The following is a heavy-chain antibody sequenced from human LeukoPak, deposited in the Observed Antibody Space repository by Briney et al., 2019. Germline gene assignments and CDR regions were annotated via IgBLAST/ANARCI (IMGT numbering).Heavy chain of an antibody. Sequence: GGSLRLSCAASGFTFSNAWMSWVRQAPGKGLEWVGRIKSKTDGGTTDYAAPVKGSFTISRDDSKNTLYLQMNSLKTEDTAVYYCTTGQGGTTPTYYYYGMDVWGQGTTVTVSS. D-gene: IGHD1-7*01. V-gene: IGHV3-15*01. CDR2: IKSKTDGGTT. J-gene: IGHJ6*02. CDR1: GFTFSNAW. CDR3: TTGQGGTTPTYYYYGMDV.